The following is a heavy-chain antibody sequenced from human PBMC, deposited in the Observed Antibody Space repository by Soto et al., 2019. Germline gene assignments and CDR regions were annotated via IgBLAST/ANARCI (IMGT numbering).Heavy chain of an antibody. Sequence: ASETLSLTCSVLGGSLSSYYWSWIRQPPGKGLEWIGYAYYSGRTNYSPSLKSRVTISVDTSKNQFSLKLDSVTPADTAVYYCARVEGDGYNYNNWFDPWGRGTLVTVSS. D-gene: IGHD5-12*01. J-gene: IGHJ5*02. V-gene: IGHV4-59*01. CDR2: AYYSGRT. CDR3: ARVEGDGYNYNNWFDP. CDR1: GGSLSSYY.